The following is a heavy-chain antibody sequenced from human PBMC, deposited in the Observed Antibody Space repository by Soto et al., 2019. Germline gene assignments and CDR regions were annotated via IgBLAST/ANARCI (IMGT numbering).Heavy chain of an antibody. D-gene: IGHD6-6*01. J-gene: IGHJ6*02. Sequence: GGSLRLSCAASGFTFSSYGMHWGRQAPGKGLEWVAVIWYDGSNKYYADSVKGRFTIPRDNSKNTLYLQMNSLRAEDTAVYYCARAYSSSSPLYYYYYYGMDVWGQGTTVTVSS. CDR2: IWYDGSNK. CDR3: ARAYSSSSPLYYYYYYGMDV. V-gene: IGHV3-33*01. CDR1: GFTFSSYG.